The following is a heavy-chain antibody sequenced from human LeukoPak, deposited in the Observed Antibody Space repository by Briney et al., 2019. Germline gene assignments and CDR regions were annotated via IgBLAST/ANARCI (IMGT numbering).Heavy chain of an antibody. Sequence: GESLKISCKGSGYSFTSYWIGWVRQMPGEGLEWMGIIYPGDSATRYSPSFQGQVTISADKSISTAYLQWSSLKASDTAMYYCARRVLSLLENYFDYWGQGTLVTVSS. V-gene: IGHV5-51*01. D-gene: IGHD3-16*02. CDR1: GYSFTSYW. J-gene: IGHJ4*02. CDR2: IYPGDSAT. CDR3: ARRVLSLLENYFDY.